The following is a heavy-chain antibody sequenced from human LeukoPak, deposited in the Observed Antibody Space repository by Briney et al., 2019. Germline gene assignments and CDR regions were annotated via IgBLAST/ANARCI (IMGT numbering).Heavy chain of an antibody. CDR1: GFTFSDYY. D-gene: IGHD2-2*01. J-gene: IGHJ6*03. CDR2: ISSRGSTI. V-gene: IGHV3-11*01. Sequence: GGSLRLSCAASGFTFSDYYMSWIRQAPGKGLEWVSYISSRGSTIYYADSVKGRFTISRDNAKNSLYLQMNSLRAEDTAVYYCARDVPDIVVVPAALSGISVRYYYYMDVWGKGTTVTVSS. CDR3: ARDVPDIVVVPAALSGISVRYYYYMDV.